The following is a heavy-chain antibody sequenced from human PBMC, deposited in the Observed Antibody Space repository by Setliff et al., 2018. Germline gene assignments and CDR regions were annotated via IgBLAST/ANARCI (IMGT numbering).Heavy chain of an antibody. J-gene: IGHJ4*02. V-gene: IGHV3-15*01. CDR2: IKSKAYGGTA. CDR3: STGSDGW. D-gene: IGHD2-15*01. Sequence: GGSLRLSCAASGYPFSDAWMTWVRQAPGKGLEWVGHIKSKAYGGTADYATAVKGRFSISRDDSKDTVFLQMNSLKTEDTGTYYCSTGSDGWWGQGTLVTVSS. CDR1: GYPFSDAW.